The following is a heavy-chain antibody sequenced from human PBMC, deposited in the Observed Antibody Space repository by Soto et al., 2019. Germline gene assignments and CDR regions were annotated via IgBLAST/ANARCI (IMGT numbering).Heavy chain of an antibody. D-gene: IGHD6-13*01. J-gene: IGHJ4*02. V-gene: IGHV3-23*01. Sequence: TGGSLRLSCAASGFTFSSYAMSWVRQAPGKGLEWVSAISGSGDKTYYADSVKGRFTISRDNSKNTLYLQMNSLRAEDTAVYYCAKDGKIAAAGTWVKYFDYWGQGTLFTVSS. CDR3: AKDGKIAAAGTWVKYFDY. CDR2: ISGSGDKT. CDR1: GFTFSSYA.